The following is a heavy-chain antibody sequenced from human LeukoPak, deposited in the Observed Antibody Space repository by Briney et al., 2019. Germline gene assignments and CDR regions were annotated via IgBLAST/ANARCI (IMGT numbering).Heavy chain of an antibody. D-gene: IGHD3-10*01. CDR2: INHSGST. V-gene: IGHV4-34*01. J-gene: IGHJ4*02. CDR3: ARPRYGSGSLDS. Sequence: PSETLSLTCAVYGESFSGHYWTWIHQPPGRGLEWIGEINHSGSTTSNPSLNNRVTISVDTSKNQFSLKLTSVTAADTAVYYCARPRYGSGSLDSWGQGTLVTVSS. CDR1: GESFSGHY.